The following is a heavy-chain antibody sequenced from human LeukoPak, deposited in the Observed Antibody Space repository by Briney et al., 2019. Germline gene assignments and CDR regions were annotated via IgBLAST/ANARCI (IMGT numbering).Heavy chain of an antibody. V-gene: IGHV4-59*11. D-gene: IGHD3-22*01. J-gene: IGHJ4*02. CDR2: TLYSGRA. Sequence: SETLSLTCTVSGGSISDHYWSWIRKPPGKGLEWIGYTLYSGRANSNPSLKSRVTISVDTSENQFSLKLSSVTAADTAVYYCATGLSITMIVVEWGQGTLVTVSS. CDR1: GGSISDHY. CDR3: ATGLSITMIVVE.